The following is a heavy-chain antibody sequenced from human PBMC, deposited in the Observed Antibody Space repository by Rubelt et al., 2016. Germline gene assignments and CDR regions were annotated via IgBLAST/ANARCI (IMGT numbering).Heavy chain of an antibody. CDR1: GYTFTSYG. D-gene: IGHD6-6*01. J-gene: IGHJ2*01. Sequence: QVQLVQSGAEVKKPGASVKVSCKASGYTFTSYGISWVRQAPGQGLEWMGWISAYNGNTNYAQKFQGRGTMTTDTSTSTAYMELRSLRSDDTAVYYCARDRIRIAARQGWYFDLWGRGTLVTVSS. CDR2: ISAYNGNT. V-gene: IGHV1-18*01. CDR3: ARDRIRIAARQGWYFDL.